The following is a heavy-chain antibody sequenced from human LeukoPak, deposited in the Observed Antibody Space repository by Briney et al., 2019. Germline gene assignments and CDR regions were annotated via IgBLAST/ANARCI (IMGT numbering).Heavy chain of an antibody. CDR1: GFTFSSYA. V-gene: IGHV3-7*01. CDR3: AISSGSDY. CDR2: IKQDGSER. Sequence: GGSLRLSCAASGFTFSSYAMSWVRQAPGKGLEWVANIKQDGSERYYVDSVKGRLTISRDNAKNSLYLQMNSLRAEDTAVYYCAISSGSDYWGQGTLVTVSS. D-gene: IGHD6-19*01. J-gene: IGHJ4*02.